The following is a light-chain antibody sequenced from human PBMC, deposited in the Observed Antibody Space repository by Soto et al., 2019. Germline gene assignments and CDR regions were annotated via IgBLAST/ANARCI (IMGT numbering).Light chain of an antibody. J-gene: IGLJ3*02. CDR2: EVS. V-gene: IGLV2-8*01. CDR1: SSDVGGYNY. CDR3: SSYAGSNIWV. Sequence: QSALTQPPSASGSPGQSVTISCTGTSSDVGGYNYVSWYQQHPGKAPKLMIYEVSKRPSGVPDRFSGSKSGNTASLTVSGLQAEDVADYYCSSYAGSNIWVFGGGTKLTVL.